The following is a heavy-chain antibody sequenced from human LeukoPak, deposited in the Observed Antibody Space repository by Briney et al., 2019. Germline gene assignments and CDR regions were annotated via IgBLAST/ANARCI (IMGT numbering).Heavy chain of an antibody. V-gene: IGHV1-2*02. Sequence: ASVKVSCKASGYTFTGYYMHWVRQAPGQGLEWMGWINPNSGGTNYAQKFQGRVTMTRDTSISTAYMELSRLRSDDTAVYDCAGVVVRGVDLDAFDISGQGTMVTVSS. D-gene: IGHD3-10*01. CDR3: AGVVVRGVDLDAFDI. J-gene: IGHJ3*02. CDR2: INPNSGGT. CDR1: GYTFTGYY.